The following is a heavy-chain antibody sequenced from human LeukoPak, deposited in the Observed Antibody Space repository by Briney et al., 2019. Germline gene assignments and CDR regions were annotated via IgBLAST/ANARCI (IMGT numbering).Heavy chain of an antibody. Sequence: PGGSLRLSCVASGISVTNYGMPWVCQAPGKGLEWVAIFWRGDFNKTYYGDAVKGRFIISRDISKNTVFLQMNSLRAEDTAIYFCASSYSSNVYFDHWGQGISVAVS. CDR2: FWRGDFNKT. CDR1: GISVTNYG. J-gene: IGHJ4*02. V-gene: IGHV3-33*04. D-gene: IGHD6-19*01. CDR3: ASSYSSNVYFDH.